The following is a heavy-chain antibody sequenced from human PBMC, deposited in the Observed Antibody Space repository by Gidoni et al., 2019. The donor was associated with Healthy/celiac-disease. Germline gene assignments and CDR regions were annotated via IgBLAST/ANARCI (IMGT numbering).Heavy chain of an antibody. J-gene: IGHJ6*03. CDR3: ARSNYDILTGYSDYYYYYYMDV. CDR2: ISSSGSTI. V-gene: IGHV3-11*01. CDR1: GFTFSDYY. D-gene: IGHD3-9*01. Sequence: QVQLVESGGGLVKPGGSLRLSCAASGFTFSDYYMRWLRQAPGKGLEWVSYISSSGSTIYYADSVKGRFTISRDNAKNSLYLQMNSLRAEDTAVYYCARSNYDILTGYSDYYYYYYMDVWGKGTTVTVSS.